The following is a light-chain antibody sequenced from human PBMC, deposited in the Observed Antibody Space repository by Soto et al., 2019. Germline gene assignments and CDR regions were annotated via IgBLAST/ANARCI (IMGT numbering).Light chain of an antibody. CDR3: TSYAGSTWV. V-gene: IGLV2-8*01. J-gene: IGLJ2*01. CDR1: SSDVGGYNY. Sequence: QSALTQPPSASGSPGKSVTISCTGTSSDVGGYNYVSWYQQHPGKAPKLMIYEVSKRPSGVPDRFSGSKSGNTASLTVSGFQAEDEADYYCTSYAGSTWVFGGGTKLTVL. CDR2: EVS.